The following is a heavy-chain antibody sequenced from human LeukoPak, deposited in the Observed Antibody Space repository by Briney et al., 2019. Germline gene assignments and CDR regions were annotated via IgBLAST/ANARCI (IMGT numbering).Heavy chain of an antibody. D-gene: IGHD1-1*01. V-gene: IGHV1-69*05. CDR1: GGTFSSYA. CDR2: IIPIFGTA. Sequence: SVKVSCKASGGTFSSYAISWVRQAPGQGLEWMGGIIPIFGTANYAQKFQGRVTITTDESTSTAYMELSSLRSEDTAVYYCARERYNWNDGVCYFDYWGQGTLVTVSS. CDR3: ARERYNWNDGVCYFDY. J-gene: IGHJ4*02.